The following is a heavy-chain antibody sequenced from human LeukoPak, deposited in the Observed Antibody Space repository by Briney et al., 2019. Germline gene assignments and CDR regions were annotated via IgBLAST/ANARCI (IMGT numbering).Heavy chain of an antibody. V-gene: IGHV1-46*01. CDR3: ASEYGGLTFDY. J-gene: IGHJ4*02. CDR2: INPSGGST. CDR1: GYTFTSYY. D-gene: IGHD5-12*01. Sequence: ASVKVSCKASGYTFTSYYMHWVRQAPVQGLEWMGIINPSGGSTSYAQMFQGRVTMTRDMSTSTVYMELSSLRSEDTAVYYCASEYGGLTFDYWGQGTLVTVSS.